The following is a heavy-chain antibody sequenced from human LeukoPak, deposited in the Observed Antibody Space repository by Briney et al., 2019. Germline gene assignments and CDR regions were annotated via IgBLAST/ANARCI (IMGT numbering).Heavy chain of an antibody. CDR3: GKTTVGYSSGQKPAWPVDY. CDR1: GFTFGSHA. J-gene: IGHJ4*02. CDR2: IFGSGGSP. V-gene: IGHV3-23*01. D-gene: IGHD5-18*01. Sequence: GGSLRLSWEASGFTFGSHAMYWVRQAPGKGLELVAGIFGSGGSPHYADPVKGRFTISRDNSRNTVYLQINSLRAEDTAVYYCGKTTVGYSSGQKPAWPVDYWGQGTLVTVSS.